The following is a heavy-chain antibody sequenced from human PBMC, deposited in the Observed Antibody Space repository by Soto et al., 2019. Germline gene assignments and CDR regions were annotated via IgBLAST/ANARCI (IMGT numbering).Heavy chain of an antibody. CDR2: IYSGGST. V-gene: IGHV3-53*01. D-gene: IGHD2-2*01. J-gene: IGHJ6*02. Sequence: GSLRLSCAASGFTVSSNYMSWVRQAPGKGLEWVSVIYSGGSTYYADSVKGRFTISRDNSKNTLYLQMNSLRAEDTAVYYCASIYCSSTSCGNPYYYGMDVWGQGTTVTVSS. CDR3: ASIYCSSTSCGNPYYYGMDV. CDR1: GFTVSSNY.